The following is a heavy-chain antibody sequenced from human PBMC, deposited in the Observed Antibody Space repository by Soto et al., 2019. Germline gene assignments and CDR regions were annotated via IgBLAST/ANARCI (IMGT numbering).Heavy chain of an antibody. D-gene: IGHD3-22*01. CDR2: IYYSGST. CDR1: GGSISSGDYY. Sequence: PSETLSLTCTVSGGSISSGDYYWSWIRQPPGKGLEWIGYIYYSGSTYHNPSLKSRVTISVDTSKNQFSLKLSSVTAADTAVYYCARKLNYYDSSGYYYGGMDVWGQGTTVTVSS. J-gene: IGHJ6*02. CDR3: ARKLNYYDSSGYYYGGMDV. V-gene: IGHV4-30-4*01.